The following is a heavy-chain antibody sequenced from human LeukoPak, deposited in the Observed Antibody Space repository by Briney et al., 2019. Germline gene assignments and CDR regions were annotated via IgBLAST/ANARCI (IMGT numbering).Heavy chain of an antibody. CDR1: GGSMSSDY. CDR2: MFGNGGT. Sequence: SETLSLTCSVSGGSMSSDYWSWIRQSPGKGLEWIGRMFGNGGTNYSPSFQRRATMSVDTSTRRLSLRLNSVTAADTAVYYCARQTAKKWDLPGSFDSWGQGVLVTVSS. CDR3: ARQTAKKWDLPGSFDS. D-gene: IGHD1-26*01. J-gene: IGHJ4*02. V-gene: IGHV4-59*08.